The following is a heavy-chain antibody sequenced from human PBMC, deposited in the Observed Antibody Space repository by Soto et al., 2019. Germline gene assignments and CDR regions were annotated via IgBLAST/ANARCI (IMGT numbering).Heavy chain of an antibody. CDR2: FSGTTSST. V-gene: IGHV3-23*01. CDR1: GFIFSSYA. Sequence: GGSLRLSCAASGFIFSSYAMSWVRQAPGKGLERVSAFSGTTSSTYYAASVKGRFTISRDNPKNTLYLQMNSLKAEDTAVYYCAKGKKWDLPFDYWGQGALVTVSS. CDR3: AKGKKWDLPFDY. D-gene: IGHD1-26*01. J-gene: IGHJ4*02.